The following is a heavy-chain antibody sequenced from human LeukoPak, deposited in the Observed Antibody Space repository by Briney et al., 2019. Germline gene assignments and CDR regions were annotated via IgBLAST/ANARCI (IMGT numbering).Heavy chain of an antibody. CDR2: IDHRVST. CDR1: GGSFSDHY. J-gene: IGHJ3*02. D-gene: IGHD5-24*01. Sequence: PSEPLSLTCALYGGSFSDHYWSWIRQPPGKGLEWIGEIDHRVSTHYNASLMSRVTMSIATSNNHFSLKLRSVTAADTAVYYCARRTPQMTTNEYALDIWGQGTMVTVSS. CDR3: ARRTPQMTTNEYALDI. V-gene: IGHV4-34*01.